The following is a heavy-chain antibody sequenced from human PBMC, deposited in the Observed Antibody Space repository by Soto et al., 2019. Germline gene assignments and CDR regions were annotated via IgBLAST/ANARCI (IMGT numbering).Heavy chain of an antibody. CDR1: GFTFSSYG. V-gene: IGHV3-30*03. Sequence: TGGSLRLSCAASGFTFSSYGMHWIRQAPGKGLEWVAVISYDGSNKYYADSVKGRFTISRHNSKNTLYLQMNSLRAEDTAVYYCARDVTCSGGSCDNNAFDIWGQGTMVTVS. J-gene: IGHJ3*02. D-gene: IGHD2-15*01. CDR3: ARDVTCSGGSCDNNAFDI. CDR2: ISYDGSNK.